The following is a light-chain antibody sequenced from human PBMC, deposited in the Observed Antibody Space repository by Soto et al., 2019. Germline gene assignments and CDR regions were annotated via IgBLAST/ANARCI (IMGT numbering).Light chain of an antibody. J-gene: IGKJ1*01. CDR1: QSIDNY. CDR2: AAS. CDR3: QQTYSNLWT. Sequence: DIQMTQSPSSLSASVGERVTITCRASQSIDNYLNWYKQKPGKAPELLLYAASSLQSGVPSRFSGSGSGTDFTLTISSLEPEDFATYYCQQTYSNLWTFGQGTKVEIK. V-gene: IGKV1-39*01.